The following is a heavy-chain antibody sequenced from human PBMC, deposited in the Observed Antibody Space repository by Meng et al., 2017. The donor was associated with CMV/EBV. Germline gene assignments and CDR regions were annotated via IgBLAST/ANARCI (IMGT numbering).Heavy chain of an antibody. CDR2: IYYRGSI. D-gene: IGHD6-13*01. CDR3: ARSNGYSSSWYYFDY. CDR1: GYSISSSNW. J-gene: IGHJ4*02. Sequence: SETLSLTCAASGYSISSSNWWGWIRQPPGKGLEWIGYIYYRGSIYYNPSLKSRVTMSVDTSKNQFSLKLNSVTAVDTAVYYCARSNGYSSSWYYFDYWGQGTLVTVSS. V-gene: IGHV4-28*05.